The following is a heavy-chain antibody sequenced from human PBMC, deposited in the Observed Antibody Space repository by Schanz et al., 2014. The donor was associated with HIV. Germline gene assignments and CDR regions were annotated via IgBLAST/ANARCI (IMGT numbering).Heavy chain of an antibody. V-gene: IGHV3-23*01. CDR1: GFTFSNFA. J-gene: IGHJ4*01. CDR3: VRDAAGRFSDRSPGY. Sequence: EVQMLESGGGSVQPGGSLRLSCAASGFTFSNFAMSWVRQAPGKGLEWVPSISGSGVSTFYAGSVKGRFAISRDKSKNTLYLQMNSLRVEDTAVYYCVRDAAGRFSDRSPGYWGQGTLVIVSS. D-gene: IGHD2-15*01. CDR2: ISGSGVST.